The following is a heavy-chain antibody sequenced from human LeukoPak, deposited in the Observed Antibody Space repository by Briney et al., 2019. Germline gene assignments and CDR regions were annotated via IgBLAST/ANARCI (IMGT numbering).Heavy chain of an antibody. Sequence: PSETLSLTCTVSGGSISRYYWSWIRQPPGKGLEWIGYKDYSGSTNYNRSLKSRVTISVDTSKNQFSLKLSSVTAADTAVYYCARTNTGVYGDSYYFDYWGQGTLVTVSS. J-gene: IGHJ4*02. V-gene: IGHV4-59*12. CDR1: GGSISRYY. CDR2: KDYSGST. D-gene: IGHD4-17*01. CDR3: ARTNTGVYGDSYYFDY.